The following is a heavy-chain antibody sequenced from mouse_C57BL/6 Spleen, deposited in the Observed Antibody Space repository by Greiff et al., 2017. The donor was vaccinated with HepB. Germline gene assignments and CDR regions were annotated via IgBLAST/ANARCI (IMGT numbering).Heavy chain of an antibody. V-gene: IGHV14-4*01. CDR1: GFNIKDDY. Sequence: EVQLQQSGAELVRPGASVKLSCTASGFNIKDDYMHWVKQRPEQGLEWIGWIDPENGDTEYASKFQGKATITADTSANTAYLQLSSLTSEDTAVYYCTPRLRYYFDYWGQGTTLTVSS. CDR3: TPRLRYYFDY. CDR2: IDPENGDT. J-gene: IGHJ2*01.